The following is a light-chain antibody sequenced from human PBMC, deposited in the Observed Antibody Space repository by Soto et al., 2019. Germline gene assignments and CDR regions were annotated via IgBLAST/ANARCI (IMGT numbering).Light chain of an antibody. J-gene: IGKJ4*01. V-gene: IGKV1-39*01. CDR1: QSISSY. CDR3: QQSYSTPRALT. CDR2: AAS. Sequence: DLQMTQSPSYLSASVGDRATITCPASQSISSYLNWYQQKPGKAPKLLIYAASSLQSGVPSRFSGSGPGTDFTLTISSLQPEDFATYYCQQSYSTPRALTFGGGTKVDIK.